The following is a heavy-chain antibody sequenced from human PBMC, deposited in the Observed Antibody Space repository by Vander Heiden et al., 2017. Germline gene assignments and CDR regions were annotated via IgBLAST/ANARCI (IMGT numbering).Heavy chain of an antibody. CDR1: GFPVSSSY. D-gene: IGHD3-16*01. J-gene: IGHJ4*02. CDR3: AKDFSDYSFDQ. CDR2: IYSGGST. Sequence: EVQLVEAGGGLIQPRGSLRLSGAASGFPVSSSYMSWSGQVPGKGLEWVSVIYSGGSTYYADSVRGRFTISTDNSKNTLYLQMNSLRAEDTAVYYCAKDFSDYSFDQWGQGTLVTVSS. V-gene: IGHV3-53*01.